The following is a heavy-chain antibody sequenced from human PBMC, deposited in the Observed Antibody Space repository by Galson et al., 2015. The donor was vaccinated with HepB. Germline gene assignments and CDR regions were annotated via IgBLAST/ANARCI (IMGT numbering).Heavy chain of an antibody. CDR3: ARQSPSYPGYSSGFNWFDP. D-gene: IGHD6-19*01. CDR1: GFTFSSYG. Sequence: SLRLSCAASGFTFSSYGMHWVRQAPGKGLEWVAVIWYDGSNKYYADSVKGRFTISRDNSKNTLYLQMNSLRAEDTAVYYCARQSPSYPGYSSGFNWFDPWGQGTLVTVSS. J-gene: IGHJ5*02. V-gene: IGHV3-33*01. CDR2: IWYDGSNK.